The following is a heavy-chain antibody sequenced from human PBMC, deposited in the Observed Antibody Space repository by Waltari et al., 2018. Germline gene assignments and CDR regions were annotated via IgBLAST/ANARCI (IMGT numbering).Heavy chain of an antibody. Sequence: EVQLVQSGAEVKKPGESLKISCKGSGYSFNSYWIGWVRQMPGKGLEWMAISQPGDSDSRYSPPFQGQVTISVDKSINTAYLQWNNLKTSDSAIYYCARLEVMATGKYYFDYWGQGTLVTVSS. J-gene: IGHJ4*02. CDR2: SQPGDSDS. CDR3: ARLEVMATGKYYFDY. D-gene: IGHD2-21*01. V-gene: IGHV5-51*01. CDR1: GYSFNSYW.